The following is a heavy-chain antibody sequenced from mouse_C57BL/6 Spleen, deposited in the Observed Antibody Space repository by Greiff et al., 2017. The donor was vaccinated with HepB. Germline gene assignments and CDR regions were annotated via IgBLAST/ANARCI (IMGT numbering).Heavy chain of an antibody. V-gene: IGHV1-82*01. CDR3: ARVDDGNYGYFDV. CDR2: IYPGDGDT. J-gene: IGHJ1*03. Sequence: QVQLQQSGPELVKPGASVKISCKASGYAFSSSWMNWVKQRPGKGLEWIGRIYPGDGDTNYNGQFKGKATLTADKSSSTAYMQRSSLTSEDSAVYFCARVDDGNYGYFDVWGTGTTVTVSS. CDR1: GYAFSSSW. D-gene: IGHD2-3*01.